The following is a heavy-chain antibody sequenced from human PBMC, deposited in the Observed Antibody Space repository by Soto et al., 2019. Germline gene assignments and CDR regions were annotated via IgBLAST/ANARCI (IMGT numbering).Heavy chain of an antibody. D-gene: IGHD5-12*01. CDR2: IYYSGST. CDR3: ARDVRWLQLGAFDI. Sequence: PSETLSLTCTVSGGSISSGDYYWSWIRQPPGKGLEWIGYIYYSGSTYYNPSLKSRVTISVDTSKNQFSLKLSSVTAADTAVYYCARDVRWLQLGAFDIWGQGTMVTVS. V-gene: IGHV4-30-4*01. CDR1: GGSISSGDYY. J-gene: IGHJ3*02.